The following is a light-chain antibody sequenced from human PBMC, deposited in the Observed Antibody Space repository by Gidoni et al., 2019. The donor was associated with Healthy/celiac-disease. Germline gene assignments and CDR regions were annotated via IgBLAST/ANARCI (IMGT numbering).Light chain of an antibody. CDR3: QSYDSSLSGSRVV. V-gene: IGLV1-40*01. CDR1: SSNIGAGYD. CDR2: GNS. Sequence: QSVLPQPPSVSGAPGPRVTISCTGSSSNIGAGYDVHWYQQLPGTAPKLLIYGNSNRPSGVPDRFSGSKSGTSASLAITGLQAEDEADYYCQSYDSSLSGSRVVFGGGTKLTVL. J-gene: IGLJ2*01.